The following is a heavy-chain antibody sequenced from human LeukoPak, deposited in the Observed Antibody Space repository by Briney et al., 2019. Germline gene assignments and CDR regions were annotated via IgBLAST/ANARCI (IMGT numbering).Heavy chain of an antibody. CDR1: GFTFSNAW. V-gene: IGHV3-15*01. CDR2: IKSKTDGGTT. J-gene: IGHJ4*02. D-gene: IGHD3-22*01. CDR3: TTGYYDSSGYYYDLYYFDY. Sequence: PGGSLRLSCAASGFTFSNAWMSWVRQAPGKGLEWVGRIKSKTDGGTTDYAAPVKGRFTISRDDSKNTLYLQMNSLKTGDTAVYYCTTGYYDSSGYYYDLYYFDYWGQGTLVTVSS.